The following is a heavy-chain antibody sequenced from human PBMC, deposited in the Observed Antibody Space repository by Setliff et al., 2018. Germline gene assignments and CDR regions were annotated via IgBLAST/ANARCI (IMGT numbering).Heavy chain of an antibody. D-gene: IGHD3-22*01. V-gene: IGHV1-69*13. CDR1: GYTFTSYY. J-gene: IGHJ6*03. Sequence: SVKVSCKAFGYTFTSYYIHWVRQAPGQGLVWMGGINPIFGTPTYAQKFQGRVTIIADESTSTTYMELSSLRSEDTAVYYCARGPQKFYSDTSGYYYDALYYYYMDVWGKGTTVTVSS. CDR3: ARGPQKFYSDTSGYYYDALYYYYMDV. CDR2: INPIFGTP.